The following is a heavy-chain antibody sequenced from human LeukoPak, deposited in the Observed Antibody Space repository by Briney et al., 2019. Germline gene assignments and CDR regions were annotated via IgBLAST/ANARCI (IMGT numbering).Heavy chain of an antibody. CDR3: ARDLGMGDYFDY. D-gene: IGHD1-26*01. Sequence: PGGSLRLSCTVSGFTVSTNSMSWVRQAPGKGLEWVANIKQDKSGKYYVDSVKGRFTISRDNVKNSLYLQMSSLRAEDTAVYYCARDLGMGDYFDYWGQGTLVTVSS. CDR2: IKQDKSGK. CDR1: GFTVSTNS. J-gene: IGHJ4*02. V-gene: IGHV3-7*01.